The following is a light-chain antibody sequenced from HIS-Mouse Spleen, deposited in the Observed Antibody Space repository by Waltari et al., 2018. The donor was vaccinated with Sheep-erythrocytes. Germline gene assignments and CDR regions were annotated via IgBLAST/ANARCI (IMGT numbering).Light chain of an antibody. J-gene: IGLJ1*01. CDR2: DDS. CDR3: CSYAGSYTYV. CDR1: SSDVGGYNY. Sequence: QSALTQPRSVSGSPGQSVTISCTGTSSDVGGYNYVSWYQQHPGKAPKLMIYDDSKRPSEVPDRFSGSKSGNTASLTISGLQAEDEADYYCCSYAGSYTYVFGTGTKVTVL. V-gene: IGLV2-11*01.